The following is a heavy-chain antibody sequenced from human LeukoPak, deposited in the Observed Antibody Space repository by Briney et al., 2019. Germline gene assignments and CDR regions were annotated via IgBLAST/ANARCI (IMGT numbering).Heavy chain of an antibody. Sequence: PGGSLRLSCAASGFTFSSYWMSWVRQAPGKGLEWVANIKQDGSEKYYVDSVKGRFTISRDNAKNSLYLQMNSLRAEDTAVYYCARDGAPNWNDGIGFDYWGQGTLVTVSS. J-gene: IGHJ4*02. V-gene: IGHV3-7*01. CDR1: GFTFSSYW. CDR2: IKQDGSEK. CDR3: ARDGAPNWNDGIGFDY. D-gene: IGHD1-1*01.